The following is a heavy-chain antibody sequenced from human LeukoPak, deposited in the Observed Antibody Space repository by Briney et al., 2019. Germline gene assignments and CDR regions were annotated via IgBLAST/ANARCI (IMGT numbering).Heavy chain of an antibody. V-gene: IGHV1-3*01. D-gene: IGHD3-9*01. CDR3: ARVPHILTGFDHYFDY. Sequence: ASVKVSCKASGYTFTSYAMHWVRQAPGQRLEWMGWINAGNGNTKYSQKFQGRVTITRDTSASTAYMELSSLRSEDTAVYYCARVPHILTGFDHYFDYWGQGTLVTVSS. J-gene: IGHJ4*02. CDR1: GYTFTSYA. CDR2: INAGNGNT.